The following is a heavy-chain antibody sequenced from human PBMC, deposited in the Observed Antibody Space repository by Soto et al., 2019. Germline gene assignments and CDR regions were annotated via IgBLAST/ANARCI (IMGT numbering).Heavy chain of an antibody. Sequence: ASVKVSCKASGYTFTSYGISWVRQAPGQGLEWMGWISAYNGNTNYAQKLQGRVTMTTDTSTSTAYMGLRSLRSDDTAVYYCARPPGGFYYYYGMDVWGQGTTVTVSS. V-gene: IGHV1-18*01. J-gene: IGHJ6*02. D-gene: IGHD3-10*01. CDR2: ISAYNGNT. CDR3: ARPPGGFYYYYGMDV. CDR1: GYTFTSYG.